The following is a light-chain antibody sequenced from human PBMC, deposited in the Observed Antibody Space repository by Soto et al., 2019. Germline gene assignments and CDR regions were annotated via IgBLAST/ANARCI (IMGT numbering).Light chain of an antibody. CDR1: QSISSW. CDR3: QQYDTHST. CDR2: DAS. Sequence: DIHMTHSPSTLSASVGDRVTITCRASQSISSWLAWYQQRPGKAPNLLIYDASSLESGVPSRFSGSGSGTEFTLTISSLQPDDFATYYCQQYDTHSTFGQGTKV. V-gene: IGKV1-5*01. J-gene: IGKJ1*01.